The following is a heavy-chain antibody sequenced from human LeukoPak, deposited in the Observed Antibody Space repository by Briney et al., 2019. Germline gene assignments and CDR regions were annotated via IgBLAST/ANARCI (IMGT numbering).Heavy chain of an antibody. V-gene: IGHV4-39*07. Sequence: SETLSLTCTVSGGSISSSSYYWGWVRQPPGKGLEWIGSMHYSGSTYYNPSLKSRVTISVDTSKNQFSLNLNSVTAADTAVYYCARGSSTYYYDSSGYYYIDYWGQGTLVTVSS. CDR3: ARGSSTYYYDSSGYYYIDY. D-gene: IGHD3-22*01. CDR1: GGSISSSSYY. CDR2: MHYSGST. J-gene: IGHJ4*02.